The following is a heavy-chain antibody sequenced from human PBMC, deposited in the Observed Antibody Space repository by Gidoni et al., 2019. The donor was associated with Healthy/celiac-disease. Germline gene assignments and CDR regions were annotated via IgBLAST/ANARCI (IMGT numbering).Heavy chain of an antibody. Sequence: EVQLLESGGGLVQPGGSLRLSCAASGFTFSSYAMSWVRQAPGKGLEWVSAISGSGSITYHADSVKGRFTISRDTSKNTLYLQMNSLRAEDTAVYYCAKNKTVDGMDVWGQGTTVTVSS. CDR2: ISGSGSIT. V-gene: IGHV3-23*01. CDR1: GFTFSSYA. D-gene: IGHD4-17*01. J-gene: IGHJ6*02. CDR3: AKNKTVDGMDV.